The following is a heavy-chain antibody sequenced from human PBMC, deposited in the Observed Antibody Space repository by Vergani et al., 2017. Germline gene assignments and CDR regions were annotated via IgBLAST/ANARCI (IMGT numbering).Heavy chain of an antibody. J-gene: IGHJ6*03. Sequence: QVQLQESGPGLVRPSQALSLTCTVSGGSISSGNYYWSWIRQPAGKGLEWSGRIYTSGSTNYNPSLKSRVTISADTSKNQFSLKLNSVTAADTAVYYCARDRLYDFRPMDVWGKGTTVTVSS. CDR1: GGSISSGNYY. CDR2: IYTSGST. CDR3: ARDRLYDFRPMDV. D-gene: IGHD3-3*01. V-gene: IGHV4-61*02.